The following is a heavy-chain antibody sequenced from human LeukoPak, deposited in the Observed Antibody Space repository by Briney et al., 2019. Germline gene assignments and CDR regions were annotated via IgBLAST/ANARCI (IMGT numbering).Heavy chain of an antibody. Sequence: GGSLRLSCAASGFTFSYHSMNWVRQAPGKGLEWIPFISNSSTIVYYADSVKGRFTISRDNAKNSLYLQMNSLRADDTAVYYCARDSRIAVAGIDYWGQGTLVTVSS. V-gene: IGHV3-48*04. D-gene: IGHD6-19*01. CDR3: ARDSRIAVAGIDY. J-gene: IGHJ4*02. CDR1: GFTFSYHS. CDR2: ISNSSTIV.